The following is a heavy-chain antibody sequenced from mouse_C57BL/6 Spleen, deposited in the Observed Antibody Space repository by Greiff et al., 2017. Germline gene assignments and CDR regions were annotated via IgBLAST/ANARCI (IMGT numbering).Heavy chain of an antibody. V-gene: IGHV1-69*01. Sequence: QVQLQQPGAELVMPGASVKLSCKASGYTFTSYWMHWVKQRPGQGLEWIGEIDPSDSYTNYNQKFKGKSTLTVEKSSSTAYMQLSSLTSEDSAVYYCARGEITGTIDYWGQGTTLTVSS. CDR1: GYTFTSYW. CDR2: IDPSDSYT. CDR3: ARGEITGTIDY. D-gene: IGHD4-1*01. J-gene: IGHJ2*01.